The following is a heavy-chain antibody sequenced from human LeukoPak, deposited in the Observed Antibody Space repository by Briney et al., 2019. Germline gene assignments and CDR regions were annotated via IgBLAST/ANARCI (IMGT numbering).Heavy chain of an antibody. J-gene: IGHJ6*03. V-gene: IGHV1-18*01. CDR3: ARVLNYYDSSGSNYYYMDF. CDR1: GYTFNSYG. Sequence: ASVKVSCKASGYTFNSYGISLVRQAPGQGLEWMEWISGYNGNTNYAQKLQGRVTMTTDTSTSTAYMELRSLRSDDSAVYYCARVLNYYDSSGSNYYYMDFWGKGTTVTVSS. CDR2: ISGYNGNT. D-gene: IGHD3-22*01.